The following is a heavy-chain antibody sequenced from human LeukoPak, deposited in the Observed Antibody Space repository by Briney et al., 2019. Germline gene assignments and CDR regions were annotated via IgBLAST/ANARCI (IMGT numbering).Heavy chain of an antibody. J-gene: IGHJ4*02. D-gene: IGHD3-22*01. Sequence: PGGSLRISCATSGFTFTAYPMAWVRQAPGKGLEWVSSISGSGGSTYYADSVKGRFTISRDNSKNTLYLQMNSLRAEDTAVYYCAKDDYYDSSGYYSYFDYWGQGTLVTVSS. CDR3: AKDDYYDSSGYYSYFDY. V-gene: IGHV3-23*01. CDR2: ISGSGGST. CDR1: GFTFTAYP.